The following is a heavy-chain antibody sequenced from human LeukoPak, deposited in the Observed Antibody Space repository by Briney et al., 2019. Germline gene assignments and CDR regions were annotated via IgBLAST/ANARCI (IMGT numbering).Heavy chain of an antibody. CDR1: GFTFSSYA. D-gene: IGHD6-19*01. CDR3: ARDDQYSSGWYDSYFDY. Sequence: GGSLRLSCAASGFTFSSYAMSWVRQAPGKGLEWVSAISGSGGSTYYADSVKGRFTISRDNAKNTLYLQMNSLRAEDTAVYYCARDDQYSSGWYDSYFDYWGQGTLVTVSS. V-gene: IGHV3-23*01. CDR2: ISGSGGST. J-gene: IGHJ4*02.